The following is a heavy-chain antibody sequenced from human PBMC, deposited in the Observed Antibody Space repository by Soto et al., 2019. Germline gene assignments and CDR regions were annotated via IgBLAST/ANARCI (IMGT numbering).Heavy chain of an antibody. V-gene: IGHV4-34*01. CDR1: GGSFSGYY. CDR3: ARKGGGYSGYLDY. Sequence: PSETLSLTCAVYGGSFSGYYWTWIRQPPGTGLEWIGEINHSGSTNYNPSLKSRVTISVDTSKNQFSLKLSSVTAADTAVYYCARKGGGYSGYLDYWGQGTLVTVSS. CDR2: INHSGST. J-gene: IGHJ4*02. D-gene: IGHD5-12*01.